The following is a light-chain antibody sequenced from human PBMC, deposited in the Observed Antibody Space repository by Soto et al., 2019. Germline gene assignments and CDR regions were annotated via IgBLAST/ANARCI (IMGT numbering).Light chain of an antibody. J-gene: IGKJ1*01. Sequence: DIQMIQSPSSLSAYVGDRVTITCRASQSIRSSLNWYQQKPGKAPNLLIYTTSNLESGVPSRFSGSGSGTDFTLTISRLQPEDFATYFCQQGYSRPRTFGQGTKVDIK. CDR1: QSIRSS. CDR2: TTS. V-gene: IGKV1-39*01. CDR3: QQGYSRPRT.